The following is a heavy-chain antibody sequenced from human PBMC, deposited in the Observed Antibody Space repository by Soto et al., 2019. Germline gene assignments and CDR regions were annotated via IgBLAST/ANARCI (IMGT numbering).Heavy chain of an antibody. D-gene: IGHD3-10*01. J-gene: IGHJ6*03. CDR3: AEGPHSASGYYYLDV. CDR2: LSYAGDT. V-gene: IGHV3-13*01. CDR1: GFTLSTYD. Sequence: EVQLVESGGGLVQPGGSLRLSCAAYGFTLSTYDMHWVRQATGKGLEWVAGLSYAGDTYYPGSVKGRFTVYRESAKNSLYLQMNSLPAGDTAGYYCAEGPHSASGYYYLDVWGRGTTVTVSS.